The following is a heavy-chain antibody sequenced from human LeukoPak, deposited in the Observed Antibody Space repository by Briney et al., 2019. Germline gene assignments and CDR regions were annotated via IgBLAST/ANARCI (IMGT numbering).Heavy chain of an antibody. V-gene: IGHV1-69*05. J-gene: IGHJ3*02. CDR2: IIPIFGTA. Sequence: GASVKVSCKASGGTFSIYAISWVREAPGQGLEWMGRIIPIFGTANYAQKFQGRVTITTDESTSTAYMELSSLRSEDTAVYYCARERVDPGDIVVVVAATRAFDIWGQGTMVTVSS. CDR3: ARERVDPGDIVVVVAATRAFDI. D-gene: IGHD2-15*01. CDR1: GGTFSIYA.